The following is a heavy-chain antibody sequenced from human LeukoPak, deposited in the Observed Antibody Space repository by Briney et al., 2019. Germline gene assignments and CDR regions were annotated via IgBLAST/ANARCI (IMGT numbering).Heavy chain of an antibody. V-gene: IGHV3-64*01. CDR1: GFTFSNYA. Sequence: GGSLTLSCAASGFTFSNYAMHWVRQAPGKGLEYVSVISSNGGSTYFANSVKGRFTISRETSKNTLYLQMGSLRAEDMAVYYCARGGVVIEGATSIDYWGQGTLVTVSS. CDR3: ARGGVVIEGATSIDY. D-gene: IGHD1-26*01. CDR2: ISSNGGST. J-gene: IGHJ4*02.